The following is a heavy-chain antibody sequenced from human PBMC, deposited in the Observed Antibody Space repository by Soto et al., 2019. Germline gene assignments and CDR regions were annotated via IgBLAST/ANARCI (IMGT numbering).Heavy chain of an antibody. CDR2: ISYDGNNK. CDR3: ARDHGMFLSYYYYGMDV. CDR1: GFTFSRFS. V-gene: IGHV3-30-3*01. D-gene: IGHD3-10*02. J-gene: IGHJ6*02. Sequence: GGSLRLSCAASGFTFSRFSMHWVRQAPGKGLAWVAVISYDGNNKHFAESVKGRFSISRDDSKNTVYLEMNNLRGDDSAVYYCARDHGMFLSYYYYGMDVWGQGTTVTVSS.